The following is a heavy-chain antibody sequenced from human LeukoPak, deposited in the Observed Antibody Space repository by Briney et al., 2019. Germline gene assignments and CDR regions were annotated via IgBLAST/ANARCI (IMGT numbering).Heavy chain of an antibody. J-gene: IGHJ4*02. CDR1: GFTFSSYW. Sequence: PGGSLRHSCAASGFTFSSYWMHWVRQAPGKGLVWVSRINTDGSSTSYADSVKGRFTISRDNAKNTLYLQMNSLRAEDTAVYYCAKSFSIVGGDYWGQGTLVTVSS. CDR3: AKSFSIVGGDY. CDR2: INTDGSST. D-gene: IGHD1-26*01. V-gene: IGHV3-74*01.